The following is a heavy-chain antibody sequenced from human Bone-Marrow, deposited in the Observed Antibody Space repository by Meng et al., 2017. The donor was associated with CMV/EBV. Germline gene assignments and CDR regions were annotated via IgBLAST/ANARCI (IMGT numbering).Heavy chain of an antibody. CDR1: WDSVSSNSAA. J-gene: IGHJ6*02. CDR3: ARAGQWLVDYYYYYGMDV. V-gene: IGHV6-1*01. Sequence: SQTLSLTCAISWDSVSSNSAAWNWIRQSPSRGLEWLGRTYYRSKWYNDYAVSVKSRITINPDTSKNQFSLQLNSVTPEDTAVYYCARAGQWLVDYYYYYGMDVWGQGTTVTFSS. CDR2: TYYRSKWYN. D-gene: IGHD6-19*01.